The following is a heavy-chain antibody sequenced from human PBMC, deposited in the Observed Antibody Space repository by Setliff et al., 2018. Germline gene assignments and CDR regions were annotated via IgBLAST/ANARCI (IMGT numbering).Heavy chain of an antibody. J-gene: IGHJ4*02. CDR1: GGSISSHY. D-gene: IGHD4-17*01. Sequence: LSLTCTVSGGSISSHYWSWIRQPPGKGLEWIGYIYYSGSTNYNPSLKSRVTISVDTSKNQFSLKLSSVTAADTAVYYCARQVYGIFDYWGQGTLVTVSS. CDR2: IYYSGST. CDR3: ARQVYGIFDY. V-gene: IGHV4-59*11.